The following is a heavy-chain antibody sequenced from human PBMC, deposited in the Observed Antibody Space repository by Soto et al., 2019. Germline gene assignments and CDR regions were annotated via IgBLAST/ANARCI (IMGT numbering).Heavy chain of an antibody. D-gene: IGHD6-6*01. Sequence: QVQFVQSGAEVKRPGASVTVSCKASGYTFTSHAVHWVRQAPGERLECMGWIHAGNGKTKYSQSFQGRVTFTSDTSERTVYMELSSLKSEDTAVYYWARGGSVAAPSFDYWGQGTLVTVSS. J-gene: IGHJ4*02. CDR2: IHAGNGKT. CDR3: ARGGSVAAPSFDY. CDR1: GYTFTSHA. V-gene: IGHV1-3*01.